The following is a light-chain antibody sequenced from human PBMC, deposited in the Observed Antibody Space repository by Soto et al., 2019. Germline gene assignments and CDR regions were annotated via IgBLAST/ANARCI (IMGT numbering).Light chain of an antibody. CDR3: HSYNSIPRT. Sequence: DIQMAQSPSSLSASIGDRVTITCRASQGISEYLAWYQQRPGNAPNLLIYGASILQSGVPSRFSGSGSGTHFTLTISSLQPEDVATYYCHSYNSIPRTFDQGTTVEI. V-gene: IGKV1-27*01. J-gene: IGKJ1*01. CDR1: QGISEY. CDR2: GAS.